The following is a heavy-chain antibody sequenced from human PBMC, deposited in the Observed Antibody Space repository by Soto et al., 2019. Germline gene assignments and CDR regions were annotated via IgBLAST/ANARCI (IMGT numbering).Heavy chain of an antibody. J-gene: IGHJ6*02. CDR2: INHSGST. V-gene: IGHV4-34*01. CDR3: ASFSLTGDKLGYYYYGMDV. Sequence: SETLSLTCAVYGGSFSGYYWSWIRQPPGKGLEWIGEINHSGSTNYNPSLKSRVTISVDTSKNQFSLKLSSVTAADTAVYYCASFSLTGDKLGYYYYGMDVWGQGTTVTVSS. D-gene: IGHD7-27*01. CDR1: GGSFSGYY.